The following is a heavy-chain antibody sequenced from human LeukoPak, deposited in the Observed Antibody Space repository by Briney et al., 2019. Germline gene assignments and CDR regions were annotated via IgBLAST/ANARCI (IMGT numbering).Heavy chain of an antibody. CDR2: IRGSGGST. D-gene: IGHD4-17*01. CDR3: AKDYGDYVARSDWFVP. CDR1: GLTFISYA. V-gene: IGHV3-23*01. Sequence: PGGCLRLACSASGLTFISYAMSSGRQARGKGRGWVSAIRGSGGSTYSATSVKGRFTTSRDNSKHTLYLQMNSLRAEDTAVYYCAKDYGDYVARSDWFVPWGQGTLVTVSS. J-gene: IGHJ5*02.